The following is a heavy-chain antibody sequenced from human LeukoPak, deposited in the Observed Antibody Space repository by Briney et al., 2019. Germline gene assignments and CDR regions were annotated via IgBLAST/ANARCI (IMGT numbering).Heavy chain of an antibody. V-gene: IGHV3-49*04. CDR1: GFTFGDYA. D-gene: IGHD2-2*01. J-gene: IGHJ6*02. CDR3: TRFVVVPAAMRGYYYYYGMDV. CDR2: IRSKAYGGTT. Sequence: PGGSLRLSCTASGFTFGDYAMSWVRQAPGKGLEWVGFIRSKAYGGTTEYAASVKGRFTISRDDSKSIAYLQMNSLKTEDTAVYYCTRFVVVPAAMRGYYYYYGMDVWGQGTTVTVSS.